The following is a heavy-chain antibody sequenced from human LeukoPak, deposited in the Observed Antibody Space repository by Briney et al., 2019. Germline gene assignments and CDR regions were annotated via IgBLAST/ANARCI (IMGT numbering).Heavy chain of an antibody. D-gene: IGHD3-10*01. CDR2: IRYDEAHK. CDR3: AKDHGEVRGVHFDY. CDR1: GFTFSSHG. Sequence: PGGSLRLSCAASGFTFSSHGMNWVRQASGKGLEWVAFIRYDEAHKYYADSVKGRFSVSRDNFKNTLFLQMDSLRSEDTAVYYCAKDHGEVRGVHFDYWGQGTLVTVSS. V-gene: IGHV3-30*02. J-gene: IGHJ4*02.